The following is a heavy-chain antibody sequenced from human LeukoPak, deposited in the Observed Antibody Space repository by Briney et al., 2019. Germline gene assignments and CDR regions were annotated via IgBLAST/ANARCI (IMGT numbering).Heavy chain of an antibody. CDR3: ARADGSGSYVY. J-gene: IGHJ4*02. Sequence: ASVKVSCKASGGTFSSYAISWVRQAPGQGLEWMGRINPNSGGTNYAQKFQGRVTMTRDTSISTAYMELSRLRSDDTAVYYCARADGSGSYVYWGQGTLVTVSS. CDR2: INPNSGGT. D-gene: IGHD3-10*01. V-gene: IGHV1-2*06. CDR1: GGTFSSYA.